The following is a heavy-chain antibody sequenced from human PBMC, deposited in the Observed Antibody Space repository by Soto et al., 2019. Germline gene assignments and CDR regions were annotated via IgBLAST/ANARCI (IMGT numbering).Heavy chain of an antibody. V-gene: IGHV3-53*02. J-gene: IGHJ4*02. CDR1: GFTVSGNY. CDR3: ASTRGSSYDY. Sequence: EVQLVETGGGLIEPGGSLRLSCAASGFTVSGNYMSWVRQAPGKGLEWVSVIYNGGGTYYADSVKGRFTISRDNSKNTLYLLMNSLRAEDTAVYYCASTRGSSYDYWGQGTLVTVSS. CDR2: IYNGGGT. D-gene: IGHD6-6*01.